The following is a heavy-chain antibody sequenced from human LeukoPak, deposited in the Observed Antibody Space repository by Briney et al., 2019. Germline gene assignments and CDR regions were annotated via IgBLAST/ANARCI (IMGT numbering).Heavy chain of an antibody. D-gene: IGHD5-12*01. CDR3: ARDGYHPNWFDP. Sequence: SETLSLTCTVSGGSISSYYWSWIRQPPGKGLEWIGYIYYSGSTNYNPSLKSRVTISVDTSKNQFSLKLSSVTAADTAVYYCARDGYHPNWFDPWGQGTLVTVSS. CDR1: GGSISSYY. CDR2: IYYSGST. V-gene: IGHV4-59*12. J-gene: IGHJ5*02.